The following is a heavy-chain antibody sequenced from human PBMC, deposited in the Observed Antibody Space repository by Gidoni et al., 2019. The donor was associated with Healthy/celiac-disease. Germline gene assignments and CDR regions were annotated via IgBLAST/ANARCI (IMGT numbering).Heavy chain of an antibody. V-gene: IGHV1-69*01. Sequence: QVQLVQSGADVKKPGSSVKVSCKASGGPFSSYPISWVRQAPGQGLEWMGGIIPIFGTANYAQKFQGRVTITADESTSTAYMELSSLRSEDTAVYYCAREVVTPSLHYYYGMDAWGQGTTVTVSS. J-gene: IGHJ6*02. CDR1: GGPFSSYP. CDR2: IIPIFGTA. CDR3: AREVVTPSLHYYYGMDA. D-gene: IGHD2-21*02.